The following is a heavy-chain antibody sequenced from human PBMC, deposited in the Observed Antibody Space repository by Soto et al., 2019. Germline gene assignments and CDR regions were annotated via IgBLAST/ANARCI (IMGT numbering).Heavy chain of an antibody. Sequence: QITLRESGPTLVKPTQTLTLTCTFSGFSLSTSDVAVGWIRQPPGKALEWLALIYWNDDKRYSPSLKSRVTIXXDXSXXQVVLTMTNVDPVDTATYYCAHRRGDSGNYYEFDYWGQGTLVTVSS. V-gene: IGHV2-5*01. CDR2: IYWNDDK. CDR3: AHRRGDSGNYYEFDY. J-gene: IGHJ4*02. D-gene: IGHD3-10*01. CDR1: GFSLSTSDVA.